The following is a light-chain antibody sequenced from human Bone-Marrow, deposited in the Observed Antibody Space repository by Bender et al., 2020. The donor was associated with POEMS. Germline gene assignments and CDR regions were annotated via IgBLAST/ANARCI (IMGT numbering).Light chain of an antibody. CDR3: CSYAGSSTFI. Sequence: QSALTQPASVSGSPGQSITISCTGTSSDVGSYNLVSWYQKYPGKAPKLMIYEATQRPSGVSNRFSGSKSGNTASLTISGLQTEDEADYYCCSYAGSSTFIFGGGTKVTAL. V-gene: IGLV2-23*02. CDR2: EAT. J-gene: IGLJ2*01. CDR1: SSDVGSYNL.